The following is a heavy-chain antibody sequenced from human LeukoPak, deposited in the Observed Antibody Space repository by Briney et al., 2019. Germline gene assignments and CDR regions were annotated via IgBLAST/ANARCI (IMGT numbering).Heavy chain of an antibody. CDR2: IIPIFGTA. Sequence: SVNVSCKASGGTFSSYAISWVRQAPGQGLEWMGGIIPIFGTANYAQKFQGRVTMTRNTSISTAYMELSSLRSEDTAVYYCARVAVAGTIAFDIWGQGQWSPSLQ. D-gene: IGHD6-19*01. J-gene: IGHJ3*02. V-gene: IGHV1-69*05. CDR1: GGTFSSYA. CDR3: ARVAVAGTIAFDI.